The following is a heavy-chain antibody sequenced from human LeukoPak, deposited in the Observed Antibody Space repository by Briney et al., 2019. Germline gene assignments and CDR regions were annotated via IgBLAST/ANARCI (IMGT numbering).Heavy chain of an antibody. V-gene: IGHV3-11*01. CDR3: ARDVGAVPAAIYYYYMDV. CDR1: GFTFSDYY. Sequence: GGSLRLSCAASGFTFSDYYMSWIRQAPGKGLEWVSYISSSGSTIYYADSVKGRFTISRDNAKNSLYLQMNSLRAEDTAVYYCARDVGAVPAAIYYYYMDVWGKGSTVTVSS. CDR2: ISSSGSTI. J-gene: IGHJ6*03. D-gene: IGHD2-2*01.